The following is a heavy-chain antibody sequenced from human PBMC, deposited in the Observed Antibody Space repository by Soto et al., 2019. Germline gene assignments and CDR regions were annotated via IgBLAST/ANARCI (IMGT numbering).Heavy chain of an antibody. Sequence: EVQLLESGGGLVQPEGSLRLSCAASGFTFSSYAMSWVRQAPGKGLEWVSAISGSGGSRYYADSVKGRFNISRDNSKNTLYLQMNSLRAEDTAVYYCAKDFFYDSSGYYLSWDYWGQGTLVTVSS. J-gene: IGHJ4*02. CDR1: GFTFSSYA. V-gene: IGHV3-23*01. D-gene: IGHD3-22*01. CDR3: AKDFFYDSSGYYLSWDY. CDR2: ISGSGGSR.